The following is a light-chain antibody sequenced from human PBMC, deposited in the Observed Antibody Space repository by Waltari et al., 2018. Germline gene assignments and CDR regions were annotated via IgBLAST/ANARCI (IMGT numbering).Light chain of an antibody. J-gene: IGLJ3*02. Sequence: QSALTQPASVSGSPGQSITISCTGTSSDVGGYNYVSWYQQHPGQGPKLLIFDVSNRPSGVSNRFSGSKSGNTASLTISGLQAEDESDYYCCSFTSRSTWVFGGGTKLTVL. CDR3: CSFTSRSTWV. V-gene: IGLV2-14*01. CDR2: DVS. CDR1: SSDVGGYNY.